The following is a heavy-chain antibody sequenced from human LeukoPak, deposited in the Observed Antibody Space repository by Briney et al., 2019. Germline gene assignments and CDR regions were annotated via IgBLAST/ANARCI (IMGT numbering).Heavy chain of an antibody. J-gene: IGHJ4*02. CDR2: IYSGGST. CDR3: ARGLVGAAPFDY. D-gene: IGHD1-26*01. CDR1: GFTFNNAW. Sequence: GGSLRLSCAASGFTFNNAWMNWVRQAPGKGLEWVSVIYSGGSTYYADSVKGRFTISRDNSKNTLYLQMNSLRAEDTAVYYCARGLVGAAPFDYWGQGTLVTVSS. V-gene: IGHV3-53*01.